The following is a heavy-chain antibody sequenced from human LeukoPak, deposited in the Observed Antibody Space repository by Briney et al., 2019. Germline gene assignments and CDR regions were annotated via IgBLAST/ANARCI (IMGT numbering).Heavy chain of an antibody. D-gene: IGHD2-15*01. J-gene: IGHJ4*02. CDR1: GGSISSYY. CDR3: ARPDETSGGSCYGVDY. V-gene: IGHV4-59*08. CDR2: IYYSGST. Sequence: SETLSLTCTVSGGSISSYYWSWIRQPPGKGLEWIGYIYYSGSTNYNPSLKSRVTISVDTSKNQFSLKLSSVTAADTAVYYCARPDETSGGSCYGVDYWGQGTLVTVSS.